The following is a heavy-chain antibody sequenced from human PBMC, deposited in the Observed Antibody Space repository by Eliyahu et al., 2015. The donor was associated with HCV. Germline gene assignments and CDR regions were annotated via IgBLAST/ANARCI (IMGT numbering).Heavy chain of an antibody. Sequence: QLQLQESGPGLVSPSETLSLTCSVXGGSITRTNYFWGWIRQPPGKGLEYIGSIFYSGTTFVNPSLESRVTISGDTSKNQFFLELRSVTAADTAVYYCARHADRGPAIWGFDSWGQGTLVTVSS. J-gene: IGHJ4*02. V-gene: IGHV4-39*01. D-gene: IGHD2-2*02. CDR3: ARHADRGPAIWGFDS. CDR2: IFYSGTT. CDR1: GGSITRTNYF.